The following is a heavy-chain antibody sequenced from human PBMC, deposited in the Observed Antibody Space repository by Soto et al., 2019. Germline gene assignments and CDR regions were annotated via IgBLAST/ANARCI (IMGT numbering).Heavy chain of an antibody. CDR3: ARCGYSYGPNPLLY. CDR1: GCSISSGGYY. Sequence: QVQLQESGPGLVKPSQTLSLTCTVSGCSISSGGYYWSWIRQHPGKGLEWIGYIYYSGSTYYNPCLKGRVTISVDTSKNQFSLKLSSVTAAETAVYYCARCGYSYGPNPLLYWGQGTLVTVSS. D-gene: IGHD5-18*01. V-gene: IGHV4-31*03. CDR2: IYYSGST. J-gene: IGHJ4*02.